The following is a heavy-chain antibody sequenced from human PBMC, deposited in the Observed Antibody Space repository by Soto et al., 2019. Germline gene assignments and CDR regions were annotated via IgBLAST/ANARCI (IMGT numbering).Heavy chain of an antibody. CDR1: GFTFTSSA. V-gene: IGHV1-58*02. CDR2: IVVGSGNT. Sequence: ASVKVSCKASGFTFTSSAMQWVRQARGQRLEWIGWIVVGSGNTNYAQKFQERVTITRDMSTSTAYMELSSLRSEDTAVYYCAAGTITMVRGPALPRGDTDVWGKGTTVTVSS. CDR3: AAGTITMVRGPALPRGDTDV. J-gene: IGHJ6*03. D-gene: IGHD3-10*01.